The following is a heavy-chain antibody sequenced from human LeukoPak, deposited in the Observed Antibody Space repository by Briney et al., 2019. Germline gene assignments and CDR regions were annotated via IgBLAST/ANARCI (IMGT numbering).Heavy chain of an antibody. CDR3: ARGGCSITSCYEQGDY. CDR2: IKSDGSST. CDR1: GFTFSSYW. V-gene: IGHV3-74*01. D-gene: IGHD2-2*01. J-gene: IGHJ4*02. Sequence: QPGGSLRLSCAVSGFTFSSYWMHWVRQAPGKGLVWVSRIKSDGSSTSYADSVKGRFTISRDNAKNTLYLQMNSLRAEDTAVYYCARGGCSITSCYEQGDYWGQGTLVTVSS.